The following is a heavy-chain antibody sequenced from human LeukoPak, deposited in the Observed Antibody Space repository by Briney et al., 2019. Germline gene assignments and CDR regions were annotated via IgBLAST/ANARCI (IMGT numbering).Heavy chain of an antibody. Sequence: SETLSLTCAVYGGSFSGYYWSWIRQSPGKGLEWIGEINHSGSTNYNPSLKSRVTISVDTSKNQFSLKLRSVTAADTAVYYCPRRRQYDSSVFWNFDLWGRGTLVTVSS. CDR2: INHSGST. V-gene: IGHV4-34*01. CDR3: PRRRQYDSSVFWNFDL. D-gene: IGHD6-6*01. J-gene: IGHJ2*01. CDR1: GGSFSGYY.